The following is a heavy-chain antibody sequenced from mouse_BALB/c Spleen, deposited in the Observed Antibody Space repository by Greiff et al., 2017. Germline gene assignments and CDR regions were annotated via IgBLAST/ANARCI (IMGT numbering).Heavy chain of an antibody. V-gene: IGHV1-18*01. CDR1: GYTFTDYN. Sequence: VQLQQSGPELVKPGASVKIPCKASGYTFTDYNMDWVKQSHGKSLEWIGDINPNNGGTIYNQKFKGKATLTVDKSSSTAYMELRSLTSEDTAVYYCARKRDYYGSSPRWYFDVWGAGTTVTVSS. CDR3: ARKRDYYGSSPRWYFDV. D-gene: IGHD1-1*01. J-gene: IGHJ1*01. CDR2: INPNNGGT.